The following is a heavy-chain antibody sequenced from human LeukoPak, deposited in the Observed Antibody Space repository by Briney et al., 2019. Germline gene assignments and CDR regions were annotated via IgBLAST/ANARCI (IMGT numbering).Heavy chain of an antibody. CDR3: ARHDLVATIDY. CDR2: IDHTGRT. V-gene: IGHV4-38-2*01. D-gene: IGHD5-12*01. CDR1: GFSISSGYY. J-gene: IGHJ4*02. Sequence: PSETLSLTCSVSGFSISSGYYWGWIRQSPGKGLEWIGSIDHTGRTFYHPSLTSRVTISVDTSKNQFSLRLSSVTAADTAVYYCARHDLVATIDYWGQGTLVTVSS.